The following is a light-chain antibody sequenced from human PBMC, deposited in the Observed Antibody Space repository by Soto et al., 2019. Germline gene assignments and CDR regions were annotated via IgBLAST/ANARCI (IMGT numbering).Light chain of an antibody. CDR1: SSDVGGYNY. J-gene: IGLJ1*01. Sequence: QSVLTQPASVSGSPGQSITISCTGTSSDVGGYNYVSWYQQHPGKAPKLLIHEVTNRPSGVSDRFSGSKSGNTASLTISGLQDEDEADYYCSSYTSSSTLVVFGTGTKVTVL. CDR3: SSYTSSSTLVV. V-gene: IGLV2-14*01. CDR2: EVT.